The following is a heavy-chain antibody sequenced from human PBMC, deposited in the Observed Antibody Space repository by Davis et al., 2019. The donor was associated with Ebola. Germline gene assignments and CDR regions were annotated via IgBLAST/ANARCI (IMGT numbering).Heavy chain of an antibody. J-gene: IGHJ4*02. CDR1: GYTFTSYG. V-gene: IGHV1-18*01. CDR3: ARDRGVVTPVLFDL. D-gene: IGHD2-21*02. CDR2: ISTHNGDT. Sequence: ASVKVSCKASGYTFTSYGISWVRQAPGQGLEWMGWISTHNGDTNFAQKFQGRVTLTTNTATATAYMELTGLRFDDTAVYYCARDRGVVTPVLFDLWGQGTLVTVSS.